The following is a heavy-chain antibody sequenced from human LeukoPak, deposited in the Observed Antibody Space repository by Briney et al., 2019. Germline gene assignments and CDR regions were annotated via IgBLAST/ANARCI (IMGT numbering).Heavy chain of an antibody. V-gene: IGHV3-48*04. CDR1: GFTLSGHS. Sequence: GGSLRLSCVASGFTLSGHSMNWVRQTPGKGLEWVSYISSSGTIEFYADSVKGRFAISRDNGKNALYLQMNSLRAEDTAVYYCARDSGRYCTLDSCYTDFDYWGRGTLVSVSS. CDR2: ISSSGTIE. D-gene: IGHD2-2*02. J-gene: IGHJ4*01. CDR3: ARDSGRYCTLDSCYTDFDY.